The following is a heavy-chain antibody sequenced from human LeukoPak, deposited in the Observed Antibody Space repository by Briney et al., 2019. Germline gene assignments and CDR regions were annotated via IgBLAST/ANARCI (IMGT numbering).Heavy chain of an antibody. CDR3: ARDPIDGNYFFDH. CDR2: FNANRGGA. Sequence: ASVKVSCKTSGYSFTGCHVHWERQAPGQGLEWMGWFNANRGGAKYAQKFQGRVTMTRDTSIGTDYMELTNLISDDTAVYFCARDPIDGNYFFDHWGQGTLVTVAS. J-gene: IGHJ4*02. D-gene: IGHD5-24*01. CDR1: GYSFTGCH. V-gene: IGHV1-2*02.